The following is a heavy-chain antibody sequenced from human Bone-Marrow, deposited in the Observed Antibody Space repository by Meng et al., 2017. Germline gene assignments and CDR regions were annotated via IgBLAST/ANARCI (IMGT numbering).Heavy chain of an antibody. CDR1: GFTFSSYT. CDR2: ITGSSSYI. J-gene: IGHJ4*02. CDR3: ALGSARNPFDY. Sequence: GESLKISCAASGFTFSSYTMNWVRQAPGKGLEWVSYITGSSSYISYADSVKGRFTISRHNAKNSLYLQMNSLRVEDTARYYCALGSARNPFDYWGQGTLVTVSS. D-gene: IGHD3-10*01. V-gene: IGHV3-21*01.